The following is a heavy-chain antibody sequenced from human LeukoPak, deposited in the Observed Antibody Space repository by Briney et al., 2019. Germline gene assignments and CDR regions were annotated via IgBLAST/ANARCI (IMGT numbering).Heavy chain of an antibody. Sequence: KPSETLSLTCTVSGGSISSYYWSWIRQPPGKGLEWIGYIYYSGSTNYNPSLKSRVTISVDTSKNQFSLKLSSVTAADTAVYYCAAGPIAASYYYYYMDVWGKGTTVTISS. V-gene: IGHV4-59*12. CDR2: IYYSGST. J-gene: IGHJ6*03. D-gene: IGHD6-13*01. CDR3: AAGPIAASYYYYYMDV. CDR1: GGSISSYY.